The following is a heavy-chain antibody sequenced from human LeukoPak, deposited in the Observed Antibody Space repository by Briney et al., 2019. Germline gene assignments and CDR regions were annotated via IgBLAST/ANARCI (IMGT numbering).Heavy chain of an antibody. CDR3: ARDQHDYGGNSSIY. CDR2: ISSSSSYI. D-gene: IGHD4-23*01. CDR1: GFTFSSYS. Sequence: PGGSLRLSCAASGFTFSSYSMNWVRQAPGKGLEWVSSISSSSSYIYYADSVKGRFTISRDNAKNSLYLQMNSLRAEDTAVYYCARDQHDYGGNSSIYWGQGTLVTVSS. J-gene: IGHJ4*02. V-gene: IGHV3-21*01.